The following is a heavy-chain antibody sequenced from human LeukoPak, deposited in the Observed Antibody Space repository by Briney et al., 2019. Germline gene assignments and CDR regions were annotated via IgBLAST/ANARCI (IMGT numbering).Heavy chain of an antibody. CDR1: GFTFSSYS. Sequence: PGGSLRLSCAASGFTFSSYSMNWVRQAPGKGLEWVSSISSSSSYIYYADSVKGRFTISRDNAKNSLYLQMNSLRAEDTAVYYCARDESVGAIGGYAFDIWGQGTMVTVSS. D-gene: IGHD1-26*01. CDR2: ISSSSSYI. CDR3: ARDESVGAIGGYAFDI. J-gene: IGHJ3*02. V-gene: IGHV3-21*01.